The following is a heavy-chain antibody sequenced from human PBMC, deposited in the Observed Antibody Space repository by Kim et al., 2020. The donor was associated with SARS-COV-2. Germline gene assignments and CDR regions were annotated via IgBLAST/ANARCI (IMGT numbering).Heavy chain of an antibody. J-gene: IGHJ4*02. CDR1: GFTFRTYS. D-gene: IGHD4-17*01. V-gene: IGHV3-21*01. CDR3: AREEEGDPYGDYPFDY. CDR2: VSSTSTYV. Sequence: GGSLRLSCAASGFTFRTYSMNWVRQAPGKGLEWVSSVSSTSTYVYYADSVKGRFTISRDNAKNSLYLQMDSLRAEDTAVYYCAREEEGDPYGDYPFDYWGQGTLVTVSS.